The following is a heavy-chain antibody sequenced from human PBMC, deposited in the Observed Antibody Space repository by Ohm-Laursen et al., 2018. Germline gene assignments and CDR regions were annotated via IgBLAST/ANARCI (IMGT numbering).Heavy chain of an antibody. J-gene: IGHJ4*02. D-gene: IGHD3-22*01. CDR1: GFTFDDYG. CDR2: INWNGGST. Sequence: GQTLSLTCAASGFTFDDYGMSWVRQAPGKGLEWVSGINWNGGSTGYADSVKGRFTISRDNAKNSLYLQMNSLRAEDTALYHCARVSDSSGLGEFDYWGQGTLVTVSS. CDR3: ARVSDSSGLGEFDY. V-gene: IGHV3-20*01.